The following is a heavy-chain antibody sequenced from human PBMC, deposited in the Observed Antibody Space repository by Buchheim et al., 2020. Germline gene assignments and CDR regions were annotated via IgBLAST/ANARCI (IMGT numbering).Heavy chain of an antibody. CDR3: AKHPVKFDT. CDR1: GLASTSYG. V-gene: IGHV3-23*01. Sequence: EVRPLQSGGGVVQPGGSLRLSCVISGLASTSYGVSWVRQAPGKGLEWVAGIECGGSTYYPDSAQGRFAIYRDTSKNNLFLEMHSLRAEDTAVYFCAKHPVKFDTWGQGTL. CDR2: IECGGST. J-gene: IGHJ5*02.